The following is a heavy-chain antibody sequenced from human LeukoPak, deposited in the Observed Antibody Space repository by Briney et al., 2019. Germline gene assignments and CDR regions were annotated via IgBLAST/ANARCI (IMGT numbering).Heavy chain of an antibody. J-gene: IGHJ4*02. CDR1: GFTFSGSA. CDR2: IRSKANSYAT. V-gene: IGHV3-73*01. CDR3: TRHHCSSTSCYFY. D-gene: IGHD2-2*01. Sequence: PGGSLRLSCAASGFTFSGSAMHWVRQASGKGLEWFGRIRSKANSYATAYAASVKGRFTISRDDSKNTAYLQMNSLKTEDTAVYYCTRHHCSSTSCYFYWGQGTLVTVSS.